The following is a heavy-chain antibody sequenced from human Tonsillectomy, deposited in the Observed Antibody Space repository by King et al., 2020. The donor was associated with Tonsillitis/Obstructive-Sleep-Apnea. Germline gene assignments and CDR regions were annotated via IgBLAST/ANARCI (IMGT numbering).Heavy chain of an antibody. Sequence: VTLKESGPALVKPTQTLTLTCTVSGFSLSTSGVCVSWIRQPPGKALEWLARIDWDDDKYYSTSLKTRLSISRDTSKNQVVLTMTNMDPVDTATYYCARIDGIQTANSFDYWGQGTLVTVSS. CDR1: GFSLSTSGVC. D-gene: IGHD1-14*01. J-gene: IGHJ4*02. CDR2: IDWDDDK. V-gene: IGHV2-70*11. CDR3: ARIDGIQTANSFDY.